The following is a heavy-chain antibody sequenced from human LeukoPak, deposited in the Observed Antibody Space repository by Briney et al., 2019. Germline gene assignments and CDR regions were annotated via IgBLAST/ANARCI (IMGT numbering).Heavy chain of an antibody. D-gene: IGHD3-22*01. J-gene: IGHJ4*02. V-gene: IGHV4-30-4*01. Sequence: SQTLSLTCTVSGGSISSGDYYWGWIRQPPGKGLECIGHIYYSGSTYYNPSLKSRVTISVDTSKNQFSLKLSSVTAADTAVYYCARGRGVPYYYDSSGYYPADYWGQGTLVTVSS. CDR1: GGSISSGDYY. CDR3: ARGRGVPYYYDSSGYYPADY. CDR2: IYYSGST.